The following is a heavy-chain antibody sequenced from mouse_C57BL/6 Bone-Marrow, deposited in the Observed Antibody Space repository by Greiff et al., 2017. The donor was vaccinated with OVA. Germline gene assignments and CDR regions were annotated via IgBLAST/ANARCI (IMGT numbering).Heavy chain of an antibody. J-gene: IGHJ4*01. V-gene: IGHV1-52*01. CDR1: GYTFTSYW. CDR3: ARIRGGYDFPLAMDY. CDR2: IDPSDSET. D-gene: IGHD2-4*01. Sequence: VQLQQPGAELVRPGSSVKLSCKASGYTFTSYWMHWVKQRPIQGLEWIGNIDPSDSETHYNQKFKDKATLTVDKSSSTAYMQLSSLTSEDSAVYYCARIRGGYDFPLAMDYWGQGTSVTVSS.